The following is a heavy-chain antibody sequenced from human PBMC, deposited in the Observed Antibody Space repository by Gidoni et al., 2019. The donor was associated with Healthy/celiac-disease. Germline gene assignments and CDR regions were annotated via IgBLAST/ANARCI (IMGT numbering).Heavy chain of an antibody. J-gene: IGHJ6*02. CDR1: AYTFTSYY. CDR2: INPSGGST. V-gene: IGHV1-46*01. D-gene: IGHD3-10*01. Sequence: QVQLVQSGAEVKKPGASVNVSCTASAYTFTSYYLHWVRQAPGQGLEWMGIINPSGGSTSYAQKFQGRVTMTRDTSTSTVYMELSSLRSEDTAVYYCARDYYGSGSYPYYYYGMDVWGQGTTVTVSS. CDR3: ARDYYGSGSYPYYYYGMDV.